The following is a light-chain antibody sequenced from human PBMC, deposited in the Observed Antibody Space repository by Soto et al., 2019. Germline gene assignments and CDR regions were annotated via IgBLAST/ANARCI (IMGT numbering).Light chain of an antibody. CDR2: GAS. V-gene: IGKV3-20*01. CDR1: QSVSSSY. J-gene: IGKJ4*02. CDR3: QQDCTLPRT. Sequence: EIVLTQSPGTLSLSPGERATLSCRASQSVSSSYLAWYQQKPGQAPRLLIYGASSRATGIPDRFSRSGSGTDFNLTISRLEHEDFAVYIFQQDCTLPRTFGASTKE.